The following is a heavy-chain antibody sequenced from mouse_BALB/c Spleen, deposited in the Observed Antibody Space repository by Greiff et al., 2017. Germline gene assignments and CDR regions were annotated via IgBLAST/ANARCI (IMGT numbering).Heavy chain of an antibody. V-gene: IGHV14-4*02. CDR1: GFNIKDYY. D-gene: IGHD1-1*01. CDR3: NARGSDFDY. J-gene: IGHJ2*01. CDR2: IDPENGDT. Sequence: VQLQQSGAELVRSGASVKLSCTASGFNIKDYYMHWVKQRPEQGLEWIGWIDPENGDTEYAPKFQGKATMTADTSSNTAYLQLSSLTSEDTAVYYCNARGSDFDYWGQGTTLTVSA.